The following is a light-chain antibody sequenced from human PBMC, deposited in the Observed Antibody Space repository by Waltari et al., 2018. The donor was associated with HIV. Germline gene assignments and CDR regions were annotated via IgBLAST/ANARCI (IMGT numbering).Light chain of an antibody. Sequence: QSALTQPRSVSGSPGQSVTLSCTGTSSDLGDSNYVPWYQQHPGKAPKLMIYDVTKRPSGVPDRFSGSKSGNTASLTISGLQAEDEAAYYCCSFAGSYTLVFGGGTKRTVL. V-gene: IGLV2-11*01. CDR3: CSFAGSYTLV. CDR1: SSDLGDSNY. CDR2: DVT. J-gene: IGLJ3*02.